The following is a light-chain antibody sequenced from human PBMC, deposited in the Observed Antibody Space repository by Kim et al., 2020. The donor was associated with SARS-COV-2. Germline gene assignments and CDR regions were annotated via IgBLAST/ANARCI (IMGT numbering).Light chain of an antibody. V-gene: IGKV3-15*01. CDR2: TTS. Sequence: EIVMTQSPATLSVSPGERATLSCRASQSVNGYLAWYQQKPGRAPRLLIYTTSIRATGIPARFSGSGSGTEFTLTISSLQSEDFAVYYCQQYHNWPRTFGQGTKVDIK. J-gene: IGKJ1*01. CDR3: QQYHNWPRT. CDR1: QSVNGY.